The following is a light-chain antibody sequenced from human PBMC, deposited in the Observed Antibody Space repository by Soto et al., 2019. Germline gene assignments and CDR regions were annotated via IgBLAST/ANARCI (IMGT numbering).Light chain of an antibody. CDR2: DVS. CDR1: SGDVGGYTY. Sequence: SALTQPRSVSGSPGQSVTISCTGTSGDVGGYTYVSWYQQHPGKAPKVMIYDVSKRPSGVPDRFSGSKSGNTASLTISGLQAEDEADYYCCSYAGSYIYVCGTGTKVTVL. J-gene: IGLJ1*01. CDR3: CSYAGSYIYV. V-gene: IGLV2-11*01.